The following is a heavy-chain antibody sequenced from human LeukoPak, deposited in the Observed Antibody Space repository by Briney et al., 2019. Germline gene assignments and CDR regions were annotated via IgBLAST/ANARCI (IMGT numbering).Heavy chain of an antibody. CDR3: ARDPVAADGFDI. CDR1: GFTFSSYS. Sequence: GGSLRLSCAASGFTFSSYSMNWVRQAPGKGLEWVSVIYSGGSTYYADSVKDRFTISRDNSKNTLYLQMNSLRAEDTAVYYCARDPVAADGFDIWGQGTMVTVSS. CDR2: IYSGGST. J-gene: IGHJ3*02. V-gene: IGHV3-53*01. D-gene: IGHD6-19*01.